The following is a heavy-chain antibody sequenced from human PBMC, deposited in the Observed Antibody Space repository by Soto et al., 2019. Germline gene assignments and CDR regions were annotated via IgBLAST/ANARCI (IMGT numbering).Heavy chain of an antibody. CDR1: GGSISSVY. V-gene: IGHV4-59*06. CDR3: ATVRAHYFDY. J-gene: IGHJ4*02. CDR2: T. Sequence: HVQLQESGPGLVKPSQTLSLTCTVSGGSISSVYTGSTYYNPSLKSRLTISIDTSKNQFSLSLRSVTAADTAVYYCATVRAHYFDYWGQGTLVTVSS.